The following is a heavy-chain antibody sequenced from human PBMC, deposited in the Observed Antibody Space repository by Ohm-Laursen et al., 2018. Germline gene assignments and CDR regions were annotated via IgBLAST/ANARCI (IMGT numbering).Heavy chain of an antibody. CDR3: AKDGGEDYYDSSGPDY. D-gene: IGHD3-22*01. CDR1: GFTFSSYG. CDR2: ISYDGSNK. V-gene: IGHV3-30*18. J-gene: IGHJ4*02. Sequence: SLRLSCAASGFTFSSYGMHWVRQAPGKGLEWVAVISYDGSNKYYADSVKGRFTVSRDNSKNTLYLQMNSLRAEDTAVYYCAKDGGEDYYDSSGPDYWGQGTLVTVSS.